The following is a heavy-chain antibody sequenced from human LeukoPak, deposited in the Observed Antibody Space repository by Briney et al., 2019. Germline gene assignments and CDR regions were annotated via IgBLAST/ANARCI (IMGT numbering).Heavy chain of an antibody. J-gene: IGHJ4*02. D-gene: IGHD3-10*01. CDR1: GGSISRNY. Sequence: PSETLSLTCTVSGGSISRNYWNWIRQPPGKGLEWIGNIYYSETTNYNPSLKSRVSISVDTSKNLLSLKLSSVTAADTAVYYCARQYYYGSGSYYHFDYWGQGTLVTVSS. V-gene: IGHV4-59*08. CDR3: ARQYYYGSGSYYHFDY. CDR2: IYYSETT.